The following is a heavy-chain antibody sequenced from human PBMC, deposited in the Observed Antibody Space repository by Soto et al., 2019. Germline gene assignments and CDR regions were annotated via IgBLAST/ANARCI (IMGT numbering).Heavy chain of an antibody. CDR1: GDSISSFY. CDR3: GRVGYFSSTPCGPIGYFAY. J-gene: IGHJ4*02. V-gene: IGHV4-59*01. CDR2: IFSSGST. D-gene: IGHD2-2*01. Sequence: QVQLQESGPGLVKPSETLSLTCTVSGDSISSFYWTWIRQPPGKGLEWVGYIFSSGSTNYNPSLKSRVTITVDTSETKFSLKPTSVPAADTAIYYCGRVGYFSSTPCGPIGYFAYWVQGTLFTVSS.